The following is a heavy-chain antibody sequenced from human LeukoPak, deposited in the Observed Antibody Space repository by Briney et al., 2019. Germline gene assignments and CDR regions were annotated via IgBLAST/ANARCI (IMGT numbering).Heavy chain of an antibody. V-gene: IGHV3-23*01. CDR1: GFTFSSYA. D-gene: IGHD5-12*01. J-gene: IGHJ4*02. Sequence: GGSLRLSCAASGFTFSSYAMSWVRQAPGKGLEWVSLTSGSGGSTYYADSVKGRFTISRDNSKNTLYLQMNSLRAEDTAVYYCARDTGYSGYDYADYWGQGTLVTVSS. CDR3: ARDTGYSGYDYADY. CDR2: TSGSGGST.